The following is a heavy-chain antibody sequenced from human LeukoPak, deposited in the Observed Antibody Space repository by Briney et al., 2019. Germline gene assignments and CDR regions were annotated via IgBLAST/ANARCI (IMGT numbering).Heavy chain of an antibody. V-gene: IGHV4-59*01. J-gene: IGHJ4*02. CDR3: AGTYYYDSSGYYHYSL. D-gene: IGHD3-22*01. CDR2: IYYSGST. CDR1: GGSFSGYY. Sequence: SETLSLTCAVYGGSFSGYYWSWIRQPPGKGLEWIGYIYYSGSTNYNPSLKSRVTISVDTSKNQFSLKLSSVTAADTAVYCCAGTYYYDSSGYYHYSLWGQGTLVTVSS.